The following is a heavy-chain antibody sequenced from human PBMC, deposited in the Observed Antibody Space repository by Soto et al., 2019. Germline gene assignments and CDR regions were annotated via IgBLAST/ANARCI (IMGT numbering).Heavy chain of an antibody. CDR3: ARDAQPKGVAADGASDY. J-gene: IGHJ4*02. CDR1: GYTFKNYG. CDR2: ITTYNGNR. Sequence: QVQLVQSGPEVKSPGASVKVSCKASGYTFKNYGIKWVRQAPGQGLEWVGWITTYNGNRYSAEKFQGRVTMTTDTPTSTTYMELRSLTSDDTGVYYCARDAQPKGVAADGASDYWGQGTLVTVSS. V-gene: IGHV1-18*01. D-gene: IGHD6-19*01.